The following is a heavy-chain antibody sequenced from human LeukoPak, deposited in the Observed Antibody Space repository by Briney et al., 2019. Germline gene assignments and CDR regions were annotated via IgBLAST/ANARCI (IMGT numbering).Heavy chain of an antibody. CDR1: GFTFSSYA. CDR2: ISGSGAST. J-gene: IGHJ1*01. Sequence: RGSLRLSCAASGFTFSSYAMTWVRQAPGKGLEWVSGISGSGASTYYADSVEGRFTISRDNSKSTMYLEVNSLRAEDTAVYYCAKQTEYNSNSPYHYWGQGTLVTVSS. CDR3: AKQTEYNSNSPYHY. V-gene: IGHV3-23*01. D-gene: IGHD5-24*01.